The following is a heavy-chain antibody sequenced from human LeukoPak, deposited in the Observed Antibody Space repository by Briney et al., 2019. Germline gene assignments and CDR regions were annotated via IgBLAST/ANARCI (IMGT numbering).Heavy chain of an antibody. CDR1: GFTFSSYW. Sequence: PGGSLRLSCAASGFTFSSYWMSWVRQAPGKGLEWVANIKQDGSEKYYVDSVKGRFTISRDNAKNSLYLQMNSLRAEDTAVYYCARDSYSSSWYFDYWGQGTLVTVSS. D-gene: IGHD6-13*01. V-gene: IGHV3-7*01. J-gene: IGHJ4*02. CDR2: IKQDGSEK. CDR3: ARDSYSSSWYFDY.